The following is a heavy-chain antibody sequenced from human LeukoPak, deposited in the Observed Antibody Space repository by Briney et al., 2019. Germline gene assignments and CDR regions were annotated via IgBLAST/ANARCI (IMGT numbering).Heavy chain of an antibody. CDR1: GVTFSSYS. V-gene: IGHV3-21*01. Sequence: GGSLRLSCAASGVTFSSYSMNCGRQAPGKGQECVSSISSISSYIYYADSVKGRFTISRDNTKNSLYLQMNSLRVEDTAVYYCARGDIVVVPAATDYWGQGALVTVSS. CDR2: ISSISSYI. J-gene: IGHJ4*02. D-gene: IGHD2-2*01. CDR3: ARGDIVVVPAATDY.